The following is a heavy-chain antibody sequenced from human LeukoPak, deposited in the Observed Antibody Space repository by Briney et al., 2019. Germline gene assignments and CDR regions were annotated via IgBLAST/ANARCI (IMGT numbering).Heavy chain of an antibody. CDR2: INHSGST. CDR3: AGYAGSGSYPDY. V-gene: IGHV4-34*01. CDR1: GGSFSGYY. J-gene: IGHJ4*02. Sequence: SETLSLTCAVYGGSFSGYYWSWIRQPPGKGLEWIGEINHSGSTNYNPSLKSRVTISVDTSKNQFSLKLSSVTAADTAVYYCAGYAGSGSYPDYWGQGTLVTVSS. D-gene: IGHD3-10*01.